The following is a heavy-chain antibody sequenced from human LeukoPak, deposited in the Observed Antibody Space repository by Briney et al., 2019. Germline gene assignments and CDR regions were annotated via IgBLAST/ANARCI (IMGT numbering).Heavy chain of an antibody. CDR2: IYNSGST. CDR3: ARGKGYSYGIDY. Sequence: TLSLTCTVSGGSISSGDYYWSWIRQPPGKGLEWIGHIYNSGSTHYNPSLKSRVTISSDTSKNQFSLKLSSVTAADTAVYYCARGKGYSYGIDYWGQGTLVTVSS. D-gene: IGHD5-18*01. V-gene: IGHV4-30-4*01. J-gene: IGHJ4*02. CDR1: GGSISSGDYY.